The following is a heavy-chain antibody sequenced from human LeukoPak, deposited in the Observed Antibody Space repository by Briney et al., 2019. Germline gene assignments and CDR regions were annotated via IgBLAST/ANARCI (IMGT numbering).Heavy chain of an antibody. J-gene: IGHJ5*02. Sequence: SVKVSCKTSGGAFSSYDVSWLRQAPGQGLEWMGGITPIFGTANYAQKFQGRVTITAVESMSTAYMELSRLRSDDTAVYYCARESSSWPKNWFDPWGQGTLVTVSS. CDR1: GGAFSSYD. D-gene: IGHD6-13*01. CDR3: ARESSSWPKNWFDP. V-gene: IGHV1-69*13. CDR2: ITPIFGTA.